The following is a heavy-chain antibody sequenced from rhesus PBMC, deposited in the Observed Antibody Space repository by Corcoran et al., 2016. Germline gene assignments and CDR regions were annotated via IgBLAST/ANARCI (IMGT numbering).Heavy chain of an antibody. CDR3: TRDSWNYWGRFDV. J-gene: IGHJ5-1*01. V-gene: IGHV3S16*01. CDR1: GFTFSDYY. CDR2: ISSSSSYI. Sequence: EVQLVESGGGLVQPGGSLRLSCAASGFTFSDYYMSWARQAPGKWLEWVASISSSSSYIYYADSVKGRFAISRDNAKNSLSLQMNSLKTEETAVYYCTRDSWNYWGRFDVWGPGVLVTVSS. D-gene: IGHD1-1-1*01.